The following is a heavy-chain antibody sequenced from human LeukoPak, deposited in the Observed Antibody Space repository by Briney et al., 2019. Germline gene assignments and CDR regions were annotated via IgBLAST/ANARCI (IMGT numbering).Heavy chain of an antibody. Sequence: GGSLRLSCAASGFTFSSYAMHWVRQAPGKGLEWVAVISYDGSNKYNADAVKGRFTISRDNSKNTLYLQMNSLRAEDTAVYYCARDSRIPRNYYYGMDVWGQGTTVTVSS. CDR2: ISYDGSNK. CDR3: ARDSRIPRNYYYGMDV. V-gene: IGHV3-30-3*01. CDR1: GFTFSSYA. J-gene: IGHJ6*02. D-gene: IGHD1-14*01.